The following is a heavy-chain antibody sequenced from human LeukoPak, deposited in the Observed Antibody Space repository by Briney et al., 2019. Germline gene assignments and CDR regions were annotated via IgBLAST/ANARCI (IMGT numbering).Heavy chain of an antibody. CDR2: INPSGGST. D-gene: IGHD6-13*01. Sequence: ASVKVSCKESGYTFTSYYMHWVRQAPGQGLEWMGIINPSGGSTSYAQKFQGRVTMTRDTSTSTVYMELSSLRSEDTAVYYCAREAAAGTFGYWGQGTLVTVSS. V-gene: IGHV1-46*01. CDR3: AREAAAGTFGY. J-gene: IGHJ4*02. CDR1: GYTFTSYY.